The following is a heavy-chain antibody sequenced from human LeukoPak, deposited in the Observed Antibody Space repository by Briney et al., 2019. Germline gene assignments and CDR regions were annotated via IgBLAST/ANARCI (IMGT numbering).Heavy chain of an antibody. CDR1: GGSISSTDYY. V-gene: IGHV4-30-4*08. D-gene: IGHD6-6*01. Sequence: SETLSLTCTVSGGSISSTDYYWSWIRQPPGKGLEWIGYIYYSGSTYYNPSLKSRVTISVDTSKNQFSLKLSSVTAADTAVYYCARDFGSSSSSGVVDYWGQGTLVTVSS. J-gene: IGHJ4*02. CDR3: ARDFGSSSSSGVVDY. CDR2: IYYSGST.